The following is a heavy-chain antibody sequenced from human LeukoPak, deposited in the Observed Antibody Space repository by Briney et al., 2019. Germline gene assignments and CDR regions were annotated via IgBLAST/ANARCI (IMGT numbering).Heavy chain of an antibody. J-gene: IGHJ5*02. CDR3: ARGVSGLTMVRRRQNWFDP. D-gene: IGHD3-10*01. V-gene: IGHV4-30-2*01. Sequence: PSQTLSLTCAVSGGSISGGGYSWSWIRQPPGKGLEWSGYIYHSGSTYYNPSLKSRVTISVDRSKNQFSLKLSSVTAADTAVYYCARGVSGLTMVRRRQNWFDPWGQGTLVTVSS. CDR2: IYHSGST. CDR1: GGSISGGGYS.